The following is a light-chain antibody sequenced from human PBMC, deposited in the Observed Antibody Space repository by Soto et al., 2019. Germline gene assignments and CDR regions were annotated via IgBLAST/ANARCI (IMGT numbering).Light chain of an antibody. Sequence: QSVLTQSPSVSAAPGQKVTISCSGSSSNIGNNYVSWYQQFPGTAPKVLIYDNNKRPSGIPDRFSGSKSGTAATLGITGLQTGDEADYYCGTWDSSLNVGVFGGGTKLTVL. V-gene: IGLV1-51*01. CDR2: DNN. CDR1: SSNIGNNY. CDR3: GTWDSSLNVGV. J-gene: IGLJ3*02.